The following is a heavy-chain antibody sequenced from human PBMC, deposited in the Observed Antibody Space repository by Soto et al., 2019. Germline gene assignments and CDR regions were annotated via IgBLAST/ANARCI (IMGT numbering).Heavy chain of an antibody. J-gene: IGHJ6*03. CDR1: GGSISSYY. Sequence: SETLSLTCTVSGGSISSYYWSWIRQPPGKGLEWIGDIYHSGSTNYNPSLKSRVTISVDKSKNQFSLKLSSVTAADTAVYYCARVSSGSYYHYYYYYYYMDVWGKGATVTVSS. V-gene: IGHV4-59*12. D-gene: IGHD3-10*01. CDR3: ARVSSGSYYHYYYYYYYMDV. CDR2: IYHSGST.